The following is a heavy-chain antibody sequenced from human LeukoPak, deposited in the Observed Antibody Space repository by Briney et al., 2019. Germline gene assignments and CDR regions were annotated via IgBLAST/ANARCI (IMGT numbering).Heavy chain of an antibody. D-gene: IGHD3-3*01. V-gene: IGHV4-39*01. J-gene: IGHJ4*02. Sequence: PSQTPSLTCTVSGGSISSSSYYWGWIRQPPGKGLEWIGSIYYSGSTYYNPSLKSRVTISVDTSKNQFSLKLSSVTAADTAVYYCARRSEGFDYWGQGTLVTVSS. CDR2: IYYSGST. CDR3: ARRSEGFDY. CDR1: GGSISSSSYY.